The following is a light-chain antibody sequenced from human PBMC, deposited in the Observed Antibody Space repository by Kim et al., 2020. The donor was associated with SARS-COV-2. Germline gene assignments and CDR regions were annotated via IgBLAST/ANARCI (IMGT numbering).Light chain of an antibody. J-gene: IGLJ1*01. CDR1: SSDVGGYNY. CDR2: DVS. CDR3: CSYAGSYTYV. Sequence: QSALTQPRSVSGSPGQSVTISCTGTSSDVGGYNYVFWYQQHPGKAPKLMIYDVSKRPSGVPDRFSGSKSGDTASLTISGLQAEDEADYYCCSYAGSYTYVFVPGTKVTVL. V-gene: IGLV2-11*01.